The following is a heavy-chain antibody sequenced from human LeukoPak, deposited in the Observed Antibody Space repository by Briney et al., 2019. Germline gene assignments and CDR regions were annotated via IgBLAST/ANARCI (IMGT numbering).Heavy chain of an antibody. CDR2: INPNSGGT. Sequence: ASVKVSCKASGYTFTGYYMYWVRQAPGQGLEWMGWINPNSGGTNYAQKFQGRVTMTRDTSISTAYMELSRLRSDDTAVYYCARVNGYSLDNWFDPWGQGTLVTVSS. D-gene: IGHD5-18*01. CDR3: ARVNGYSLDNWFDP. CDR1: GYTFTGYY. V-gene: IGHV1-2*02. J-gene: IGHJ5*02.